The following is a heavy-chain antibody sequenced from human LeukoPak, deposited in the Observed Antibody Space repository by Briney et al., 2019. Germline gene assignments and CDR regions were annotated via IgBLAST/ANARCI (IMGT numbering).Heavy chain of an antibody. CDR1: GFTFSSYG. CDR3: AKSTGSGILFPNDS. CDR2: ISGSGRST. D-gene: IGHD3-10*01. V-gene: IGHV3-23*01. Sequence: GGSLKLSCAASGFTFSSYGMSWVRQGPGEGLEWVSFISGSGRSTNYADSVKGRFTISKDTSKNTVYLQMSSLRADDTAVYYCAKSTGSGILFPNDSWGRGTQVAVSS. J-gene: IGHJ5*01.